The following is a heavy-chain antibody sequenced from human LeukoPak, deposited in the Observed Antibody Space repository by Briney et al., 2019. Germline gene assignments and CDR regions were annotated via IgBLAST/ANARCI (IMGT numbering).Heavy chain of an antibody. D-gene: IGHD3-16*01. CDR2: ISAYNGNT. J-gene: IGHJ5*02. CDR3: ARDAYSGSGEFPNWFDP. Sequence: ASVKVSCKASGYTFTSYGISWVRQAPGQGLEWMGWISAYNGNTNYAQKLQGRVTMTTDTSTSTAYMELRSLRSDDTAVYYCARDAYSGSGEFPNWFDPWGQGTLVTVSS. V-gene: IGHV1-18*01. CDR1: GYTFTSYG.